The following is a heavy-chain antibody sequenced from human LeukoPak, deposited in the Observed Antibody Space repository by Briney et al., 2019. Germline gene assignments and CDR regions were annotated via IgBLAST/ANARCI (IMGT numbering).Heavy chain of an antibody. D-gene: IGHD3-10*01. V-gene: IGHV3-23*01. J-gene: IGHJ4*02. CDR3: AKGTSLLLWFGGEYYFDY. Sequence: PGGSLRLSCAASGFTFSSYAMSWVRQAPGKGLERVSAISGSGGSTYYADSVKGRFTISRDNSKNTLYLQMNSLRAEDTAVYYCAKGTSLLLWFGGEYYFDYWGQGTLVTVSS. CDR2: ISGSGGST. CDR1: GFTFSSYA.